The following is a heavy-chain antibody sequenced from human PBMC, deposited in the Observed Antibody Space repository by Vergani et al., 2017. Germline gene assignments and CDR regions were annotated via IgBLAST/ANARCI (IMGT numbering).Heavy chain of an antibody. Sequence: EVQLVESGGGLVQPGRSLRLSCAASGFTFDNYAIHWVRQAPGKGLEWVSGISWNGGSVGYADSVKGRFTISRDNAKNSLLLQMNSLRAEDTALYYCAKEAYSSSSFQDWGQGTLVTVSS. V-gene: IGHV3-9*01. CDR1: GFTFDNYA. D-gene: IGHD6-6*01. CDR3: AKEAYSSSSFQD. CDR2: ISWNGGSV. J-gene: IGHJ1*01.